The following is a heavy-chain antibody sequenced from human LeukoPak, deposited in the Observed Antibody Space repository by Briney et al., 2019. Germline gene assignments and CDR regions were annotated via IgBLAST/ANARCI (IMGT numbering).Heavy chain of an antibody. J-gene: IGHJ4*02. V-gene: IGHV4-59*01. CDR3: ARTFRAGYCSSTSCSGEGVYFDY. Sequence: SETLSLTCTVSGGSISSYYWSWIRQPPGKGLEWIGYIYYSGSTNYNPSLKSRVTISVDTSKNQFSLKLSSVTAADTAVYYCARTFRAGYCSSTSCSGEGVYFDYWGQGTLVTVSS. D-gene: IGHD2-2*01. CDR2: IYYSGST. CDR1: GGSISSYY.